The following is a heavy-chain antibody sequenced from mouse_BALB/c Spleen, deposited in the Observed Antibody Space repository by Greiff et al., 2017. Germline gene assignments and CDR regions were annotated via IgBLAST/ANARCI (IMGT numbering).Heavy chain of an antibody. D-gene: IGHD2-4*01. J-gene: IGHJ4*01. CDR2: IWGDGST. CDR3: ARDTTTMITYYAMDY. CDR1: GFSLTGYG. V-gene: IGHV2-6-7*01. Sequence: QVQLKDSGPGLVAPSQSLSITCTVSGFSLTGYGVNWVRQPPGKGLEWLGMIWGDGSTDYNSALKSRLSISKDNSKSQVFLKMNSLQTDDTARYYCARDTTTMITYYAMDYWGQGTSVTVSS.